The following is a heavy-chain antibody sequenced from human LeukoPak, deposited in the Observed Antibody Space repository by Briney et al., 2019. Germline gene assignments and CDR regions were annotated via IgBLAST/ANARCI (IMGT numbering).Heavy chain of an antibody. CDR2: SRNRANSYAT. CDR1: GFTFSDHS. Sequence: GGSLRLSCAASGFTFSDHSMDWVRQAPSKGLEWVGRSRNRANSYATEYAASVKGRFTISRDNAKNSLYLQMNSLRAEDTAVYYCARAPIVGATMGFDYWGQGTLVTVSS. D-gene: IGHD1-26*01. J-gene: IGHJ4*02. V-gene: IGHV3-72*01. CDR3: ARAPIVGATMGFDY.